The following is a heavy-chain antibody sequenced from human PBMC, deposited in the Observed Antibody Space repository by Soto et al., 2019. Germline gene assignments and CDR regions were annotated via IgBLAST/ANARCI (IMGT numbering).Heavy chain of an antibody. CDR1: GGSISSGGYS. V-gene: IGHV4-30-2*01. J-gene: IGHJ4*02. CDR2: IYHSGST. D-gene: IGHD3-22*01. Sequence: PSETLSLTCAVSGGSISSGGYSWSWIRQPPGKGLEWIGYIYHSGSTYYNPSLKSRVTISVDRSKNQFSLKLSPVTAADTAVYYCARETRDDSSGYYYDYWGQGTLVTVSS. CDR3: ARETRDDSSGYYYDY.